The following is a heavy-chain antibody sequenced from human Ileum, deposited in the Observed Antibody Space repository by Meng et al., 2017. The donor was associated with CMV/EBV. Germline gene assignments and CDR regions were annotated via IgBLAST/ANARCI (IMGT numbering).Heavy chain of an antibody. CDR1: GFTFGNSW. CDR2: INNDGNTA. CDR3: ARPYTGASTLPF. D-gene: IGHD1-26*01. V-gene: IGHV3-74*01. J-gene: IGHJ4*02. Sequence: GGSLRLSCAASGFTFGNSWMHWVRQSPGKGLVWVSRINNDGNTADYADSVKGRFTISRDNTKNTLYLQMNSLRAEDTAVYYCARPYTGASTLPFWGQGTLVTVSS.